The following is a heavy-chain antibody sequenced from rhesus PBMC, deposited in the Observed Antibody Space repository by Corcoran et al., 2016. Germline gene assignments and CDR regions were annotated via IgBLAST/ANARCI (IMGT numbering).Heavy chain of an antibody. D-gene: IGHD6-25*01. J-gene: IGHJ4*01. CDR2: INSVGGNT. Sequence: EVQLVETGGGLVQPGGYLKLSCAASGFTFSSYDMTWVRQAPGKGLEWVSAINSVGGNTYYADSVKGRFTISRDNSKNTLSLQMNSLITEDTAVYYCAILGIAAAGDFDYWGQGVLVTVSS. CDR3: AILGIAAAGDFDY. V-gene: IGHV3S5*01. CDR1: GFTFSSYD.